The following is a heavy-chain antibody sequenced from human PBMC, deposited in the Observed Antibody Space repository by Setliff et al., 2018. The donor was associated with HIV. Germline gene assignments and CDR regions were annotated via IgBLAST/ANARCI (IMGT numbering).Heavy chain of an antibody. J-gene: IGHJ3*02. Sequence: GASVKVSCKASGGTFGSYAIHWVRQAPGQGLEWMGGIIPIVGQTNYAQKFQGRVAITADKSTITAYMELSSLRSEDTAVYYCASEPDYGIRDAFDIWGQGTGVAVSS. CDR2: IIPIVGQT. CDR3: ASEPDYGIRDAFDI. D-gene: IGHD4-17*01. CDR1: GGTFGSYA. V-gene: IGHV1-69*10.